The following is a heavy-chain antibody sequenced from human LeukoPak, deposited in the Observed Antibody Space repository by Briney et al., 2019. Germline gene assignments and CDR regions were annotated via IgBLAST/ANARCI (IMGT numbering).Heavy chain of an antibody. CDR2: VYSGGST. J-gene: IGHJ4*02. V-gene: IGHV3-66*01. CDR3: ARDGGDYFDY. Sequence: GGSLRLSCAASGFTVSSNYLSWVRQAPGKGLAWVSTVYSGGSTYYADSVQGRFTISRDSSKNTLYLQMNSLRAEDTAVYYCARDGGDYFDYWGQGTLVTVSS. CDR1: GFTVSSNY. D-gene: IGHD2-15*01.